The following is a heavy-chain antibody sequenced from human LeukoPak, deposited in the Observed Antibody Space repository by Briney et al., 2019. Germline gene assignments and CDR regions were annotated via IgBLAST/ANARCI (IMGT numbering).Heavy chain of an antibody. D-gene: IGHD1-1*01. CDR3: ARESGGLDY. CDR2: ISGSGDTT. CDR1: GITFSSFA. Sequence: VRSLRLSCAASGITFSSFAMTWLRQAPGKGLEWVSVISGSGDTTYYADTVKGRFTVSRDNSKNTLYLQMKSLRVEETAIYHCARESGGLDYRGQGTLVTVSS. J-gene: IGHJ4*02. V-gene: IGHV3-23*01.